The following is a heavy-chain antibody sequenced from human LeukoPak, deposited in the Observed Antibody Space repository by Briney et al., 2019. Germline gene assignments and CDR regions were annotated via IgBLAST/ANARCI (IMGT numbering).Heavy chain of an antibody. J-gene: IGHJ6*04. CDR1: GYTFTGYY. V-gene: IGHV1-2*02. CDR2: INPNSGGT. Sequence: RASAKVSCKASGYTFTGYYMHWVRQAPGQGLEWMGWINPNSGGTNYAQKFQGRVTMTRDTSISTAYMELSRLRSDDTAVYYCARETGSGSYGLDVWGKGTTVTISS. D-gene: IGHD3-10*01. CDR3: ARETGSGSYGLDV.